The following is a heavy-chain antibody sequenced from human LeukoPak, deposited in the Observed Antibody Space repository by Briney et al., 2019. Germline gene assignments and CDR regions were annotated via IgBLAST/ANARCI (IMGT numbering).Heavy chain of an antibody. V-gene: IGHV3-15*01. CDR1: GFTFSSYV. CDR3: TTNPGSWGDF. Sequence: GGSLRLTCAASGFTFSSYVMTWVRQAPGKGLEWVAHIKSETNGGTADYAAAVEGRFTISRDDSKNTLYLQMNSLKIEDTAVYFCTTNPGSWGDFWGQGSLVTVSS. D-gene: IGHD2-15*01. J-gene: IGHJ4*02. CDR2: IKSETNGGTA.